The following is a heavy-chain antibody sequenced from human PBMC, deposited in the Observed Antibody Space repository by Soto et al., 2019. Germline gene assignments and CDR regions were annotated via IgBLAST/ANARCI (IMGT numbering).Heavy chain of an antibody. CDR1: GYTFTNYV. CDR3: ARPSSGFSFDF. CDR2: INAGKANT. V-gene: IGHV1-3*01. D-gene: IGHD6-19*01. Sequence: EASVKVSCTAAGYTFTNYVIHWVRQAPGQRLEWMGWINAGKANTRYSQKFQDRVTITRDTSANTAYMDLSSLTSEDTAVYYCARPSSGFSFDFWGQGTPVTVSS. J-gene: IGHJ4*02.